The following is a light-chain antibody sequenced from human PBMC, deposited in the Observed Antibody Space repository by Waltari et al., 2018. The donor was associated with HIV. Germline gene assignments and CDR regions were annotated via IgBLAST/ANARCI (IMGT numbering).Light chain of an antibody. V-gene: IGLV2-14*01. CDR2: EVS. Sequence: QSALTQPASVSGSPGQSITISCTGTSSDAGGYKYVSWYQQHPGKAHKLMIYEVSNRPSGVSNRFSGSKSGNTASLTISGLQAEDEADYYCSSYTSSSLVVFGGGTKLTVL. CDR1: SSDAGGYKY. J-gene: IGLJ2*01. CDR3: SSYTSSSLVV.